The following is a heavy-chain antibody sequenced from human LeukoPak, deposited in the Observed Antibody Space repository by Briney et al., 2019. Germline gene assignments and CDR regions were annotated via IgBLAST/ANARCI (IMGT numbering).Heavy chain of an antibody. D-gene: IGHD2-15*01. V-gene: IGHV5-51*01. CDR2: IYPGDSDT. CDR1: GYSFTSYW. CDR3: ARPRDCSGGSCPFDY. J-gene: IGHJ4*02. Sequence: GESLKISCKGSGYSFTSYWIGWVRQMPGKGLEWMGIIYPGDSDTRYSPSFQGQVTISADKSISTAYLQWSSLKASDTATYYCARPRDCSGGSCPFDYWGQGTLVTVSS.